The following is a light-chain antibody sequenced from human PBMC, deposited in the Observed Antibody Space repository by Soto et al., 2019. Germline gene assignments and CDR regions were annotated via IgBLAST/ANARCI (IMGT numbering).Light chain of an antibody. V-gene: IGKV3-20*01. CDR2: SAS. Sequence: PGERATLSCMASRTVDGNYLAWYYQKPGQAPRLLIHSASTRAPGIPDRFSASGAGTDFTLTISRLEPEDFAVYYCQQYGSSITFGQGTRLEV. CDR3: QQYGSSIT. CDR1: RTVDGNY. J-gene: IGKJ5*01.